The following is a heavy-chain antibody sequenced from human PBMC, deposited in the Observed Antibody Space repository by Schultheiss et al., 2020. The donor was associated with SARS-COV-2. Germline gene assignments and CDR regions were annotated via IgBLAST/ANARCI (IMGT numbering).Heavy chain of an antibody. D-gene: IGHD4-17*01. CDR3: ARDFRATVTFDS. CDR2: ISTYNANT. V-gene: IGHV1-18*01. CDR1: GYTFTNYG. J-gene: IGHJ4*02. Sequence: ASVKVSCKASGYTFTNYGISWVRQAPGQGLEWMGRISTYNANTDFAQKLQGRVTMTTDTSTSTAYMELRSLRSDDTAMYYCARDFRATVTFDSWGQGTLVTVSS.